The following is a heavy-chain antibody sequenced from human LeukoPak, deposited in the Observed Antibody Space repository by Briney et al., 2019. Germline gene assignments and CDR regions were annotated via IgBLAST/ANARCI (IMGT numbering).Heavy chain of an antibody. Sequence: GGSLRLSCAASGFTVSSNSMSWVRQAPGKGLEWVSGIYSGGSTYYADSAKGRFTISRDNSKNTLYLQMNSLRAEDTAVYYCAREYCSGGSCSNGLDVWGQGTTVTVSS. V-gene: IGHV3-66*01. D-gene: IGHD2-15*01. CDR1: GFTVSSNS. CDR3: AREYCSGGSCSNGLDV. CDR2: IYSGGST. J-gene: IGHJ6*02.